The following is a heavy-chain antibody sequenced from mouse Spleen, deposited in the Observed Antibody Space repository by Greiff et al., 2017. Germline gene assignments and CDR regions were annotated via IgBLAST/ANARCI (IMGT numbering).Heavy chain of an antibody. CDR3: ARNIFGNFYYFDY. V-gene: IGHV2-2*02. J-gene: IGHJ2*01. CDR1: GFSLTSYG. CDR2: IWSGGST. D-gene: IGHD2-1*01. Sequence: QVQLQQSGPGLVQPSQSLSITCTVSGFSLTSYGVHWVRQSPGKGLEWLGVIWSGGSTDYNAAFISRLSISKDNSKSQVFFKMNSLQANDTAIYYCARNIFGNFYYFDYRGQGTTLTVSS.